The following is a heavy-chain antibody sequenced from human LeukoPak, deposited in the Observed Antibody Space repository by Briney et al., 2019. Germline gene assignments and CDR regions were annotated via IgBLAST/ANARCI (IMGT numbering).Heavy chain of an antibody. D-gene: IGHD2-21*01. CDR3: ARVGWYCGGATSCYYPPFDY. V-gene: IGHV3-23*01. CDR2: ISGSGGST. Sequence: GGSLRLSCVASRFQFSSYAMSWVRQAPGKGLEWVSVISGSGGSTYYADSVKGRFTISRDNSKNTLYLQMNSLRAEDTAVYYCARVGWYCGGATSCYYPPFDYWGQGTLVTVSS. CDR1: RFQFSSYA. J-gene: IGHJ4*02.